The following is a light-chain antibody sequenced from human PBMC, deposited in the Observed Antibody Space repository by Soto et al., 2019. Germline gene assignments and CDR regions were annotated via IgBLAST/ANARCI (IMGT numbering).Light chain of an antibody. Sequence: DIQMTQSPSSLSASVGDRVTITCRASQGISNYLAWYQQKPRKLPKLLIYEASTLQSGVPAHFDGSGFVTDFTLPLCSLQPVDVAAYYCLRYNIGAFTFGPETKGDIK. CDR2: EAS. CDR3: LRYNIGAFT. V-gene: IGKV1-27*01. J-gene: IGKJ3*01. CDR1: QGISNY.